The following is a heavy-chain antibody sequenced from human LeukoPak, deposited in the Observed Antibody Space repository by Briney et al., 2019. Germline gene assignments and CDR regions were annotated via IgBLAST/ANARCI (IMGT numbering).Heavy chain of an antibody. V-gene: IGHV3-15*01. CDR3: TTDIVYYDSSGYFGY. J-gene: IGHJ4*02. Sequence: PGGSLRLSCAASGFTFSNAWMSWVRQAPGKGLEWVGHVKSKTDGGTTDYAAPVKGRFTISRDVSKNTLYLQMNSLKTEDTAVYYCTTDIVYYDSSGYFGYWGQGTLVTVAS. CDR2: VKSKTDGGTT. CDR1: GFTFSNAW. D-gene: IGHD3-22*01.